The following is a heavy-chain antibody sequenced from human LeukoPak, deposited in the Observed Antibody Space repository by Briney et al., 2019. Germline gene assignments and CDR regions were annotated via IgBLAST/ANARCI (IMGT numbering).Heavy chain of an antibody. V-gene: IGHV4-31*11. D-gene: IGHD2-2*02. CDR3: ARTVVPAAIGVSFGYYYYYMDV. J-gene: IGHJ6*03. Sequence: SQTLSLTCAVSGGSISSGGYYWSWIRQHPGKGLEWIEYIYYSGSTYYNPSLKSRVTISVDTSKNQFSLKLSSVTAADTAVYYCARTVVPAAIGVSFGYYYYYMDVWGKGTTVTVSS. CDR2: IYYSGST. CDR1: GGSISSGGYY.